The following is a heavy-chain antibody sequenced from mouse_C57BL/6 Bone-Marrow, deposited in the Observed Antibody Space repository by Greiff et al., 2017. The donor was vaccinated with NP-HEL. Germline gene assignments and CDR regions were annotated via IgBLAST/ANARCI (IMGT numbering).Heavy chain of an antibody. V-gene: IGHV1-81*01. CDR2: IYPRSGNT. CDR3: ARKGAY. J-gene: IGHJ3*01. Sequence: QVQLQQSGAELARPGASVKLSCKASGCTFTSYGISWVKQRTGQGLEWIGEIYPRSGNTYYNEKFKGKATLTADKSSSTAYMELRSLTSEDSAVYFCARKGAYWGQGTLVTVSA. CDR1: GCTFTSYG.